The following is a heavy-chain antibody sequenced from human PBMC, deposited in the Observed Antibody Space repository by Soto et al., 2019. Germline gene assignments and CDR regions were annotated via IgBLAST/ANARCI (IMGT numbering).Heavy chain of an antibody. D-gene: IGHD2-2*01. J-gene: IGHJ6*02. CDR3: AKTQKKLRIVVVPAVYYGMDV. V-gene: IGHV3-53*05. Sequence: VGSLRLSCSASGVTFTRYSVNWVRQAPGKGLEWVSVIYSGGSTYYADSVKGRFTISRDNSKNTLYLQMNSLRPEDTAVYYCAKTQKKLRIVVVPAVYYGMDVWGQGTTVTV. CDR2: IYSGGST. CDR1: GVTFTRYS.